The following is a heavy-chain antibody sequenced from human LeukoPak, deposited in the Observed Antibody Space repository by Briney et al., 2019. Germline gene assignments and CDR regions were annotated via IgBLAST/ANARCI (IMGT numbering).Heavy chain of an antibody. CDR2: ISSSGSTI. Sequence: PGGSLRLSCAASEFSVGSNYMSWVRQAPGKGLEWVSYISSSGSTIYYADSVKGRFTISRDNAKNSLYLQMNSLRAEDTAVYYCAELGITMIGGVWGKGTTVTISS. D-gene: IGHD3-10*02. CDR3: AELGITMIGGV. J-gene: IGHJ6*04. V-gene: IGHV3-11*04. CDR1: EFSVGSNY.